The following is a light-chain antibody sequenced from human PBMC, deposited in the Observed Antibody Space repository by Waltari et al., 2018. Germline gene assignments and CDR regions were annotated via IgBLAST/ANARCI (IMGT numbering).Light chain of an antibody. J-gene: IGKJ2*01. Sequence: DIQMTQSPSYRSASVGDRVTITCRASQSISTYLNWFQQKPGKAPKLLIYSASSLQSGVTSRFSGSGSGTDFTLTVNSLQPEDFATYYCQQSYSSPITFGQGTKLEIK. CDR1: QSISTY. CDR3: QQSYSSPIT. CDR2: SAS. V-gene: IGKV1-39*01.